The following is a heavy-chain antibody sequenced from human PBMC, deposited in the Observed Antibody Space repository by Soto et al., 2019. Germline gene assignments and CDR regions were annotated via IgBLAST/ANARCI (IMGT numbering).Heavy chain of an antibody. D-gene: IGHD5-18*01. CDR1: GYTFTSYG. V-gene: IGHV1-18*01. CDR3: ARVDTAMVTYRNYFDY. Sequence: QVQLVQSGAEVKKPGASVKVSCKASGYTFTSYGISWVRQAPGQGLEWMGWISAYNGNTNYAQKLQGRVTMTTDTSTSTADMELRSLRSDDTAVYYCARVDTAMVTYRNYFDYWGQGTLVTVSS. J-gene: IGHJ4*02. CDR2: ISAYNGNT.